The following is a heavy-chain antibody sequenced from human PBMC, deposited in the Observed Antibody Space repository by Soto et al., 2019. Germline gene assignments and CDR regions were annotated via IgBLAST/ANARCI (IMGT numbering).Heavy chain of an antibody. CDR1: GFTFSSYA. J-gene: IGHJ4*02. V-gene: IGHV3-23*01. D-gene: IGHD2-15*01. Sequence: PGGSLRLSCAPSGFTFSSYAMTWVRQAPGKGLEWLSSVSSGGSVTYYADSVKGRFSISRDNSKNTLYLQMNGLRAEDTAVYYCAKCVKLPTDYFDFWGQGTLVTVSS. CDR2: VSSGGSVT. CDR3: AKCVKLPTDYFDF.